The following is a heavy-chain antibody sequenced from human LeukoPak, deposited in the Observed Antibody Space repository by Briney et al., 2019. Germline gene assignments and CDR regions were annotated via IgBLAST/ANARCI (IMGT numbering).Heavy chain of an antibody. CDR3: ARRYYGSGYD. CDR1: GGSISSGGYY. CDR2: IYYSGST. Sequence: SQTLSLTCTVSGGSISSGGYYWSWIRQHPGKGLEWIGYIYYSGSTHYNPSLKSRVTISGDTSKNQFSLNLSSVSAADTAVYYCARRYYGSGYDWGQGTLVSVSS. V-gene: IGHV4-31*03. J-gene: IGHJ4*02. D-gene: IGHD3-10*01.